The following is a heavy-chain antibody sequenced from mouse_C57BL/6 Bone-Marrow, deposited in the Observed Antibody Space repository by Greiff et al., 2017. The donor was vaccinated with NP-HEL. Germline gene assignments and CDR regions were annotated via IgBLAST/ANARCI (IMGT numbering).Heavy chain of an antibody. CDR2: IWSGGST. V-gene: IGHV2-2*01. Sequence: QVHVKQSGPGLVQPSQSLSITCTVSGFSLTSYGVHWVRQSPGTGLEWLGVIWSGGSTDYNAAFISRLSVSNNKSKSQVFFKMNSLQADDTAIDYCARGGYYDYIDYWRQGTTLTVSS. D-gene: IGHD2-4*01. CDR3: ARGGYYDYIDY. CDR1: GFSLTSYG. J-gene: IGHJ2*01.